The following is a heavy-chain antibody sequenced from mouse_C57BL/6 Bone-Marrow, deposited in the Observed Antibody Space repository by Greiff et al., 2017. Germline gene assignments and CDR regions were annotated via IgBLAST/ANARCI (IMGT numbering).Heavy chain of an antibody. CDR2: ISYSGST. Sequence: VQLKESGPGLAKPSQTLSLTCSVTGYSITSDYWNWIRKFPGNKLEYMGYISYSGSTYYNPSLKSRISITRDTSKNQYYLQLNSVTTEDTATYYCATVYGSSSSWYFDVWGTGTTVTVSS. D-gene: IGHD1-1*01. J-gene: IGHJ1*03. CDR3: ATVYGSSSSWYFDV. CDR1: GYSITSDY. V-gene: IGHV3-8*01.